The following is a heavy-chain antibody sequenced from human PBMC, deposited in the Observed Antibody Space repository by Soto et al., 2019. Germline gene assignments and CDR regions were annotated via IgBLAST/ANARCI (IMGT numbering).Heavy chain of an antibody. Sequence: EVQLLESGGGLVQPGGSLRLSCAASGFTFSSYAMSWVRQAPGKGLEWVSVISGSGGSTYYADAVKGRFTISRDNSKHTLYLQMNSLRVEDTALYYCAKDLSGTYYDFDYWGQGTLVTVSS. CDR2: ISGSGGST. D-gene: IGHD1-26*01. CDR3: AKDLSGTYYDFDY. J-gene: IGHJ4*02. CDR1: GFTFSSYA. V-gene: IGHV3-23*01.